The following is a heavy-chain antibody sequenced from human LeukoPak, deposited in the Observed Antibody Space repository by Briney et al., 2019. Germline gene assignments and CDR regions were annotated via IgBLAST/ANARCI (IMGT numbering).Heavy chain of an antibody. CDR2: IYTSGST. V-gene: IGHV4-4*07. D-gene: IGHD3-16*02. CDR3: ARHRRHGFCYRDTCSLSFWFDP. CDR1: GGSISSYY. Sequence: SETLSLTCTVSGGSISSYYWSWIRQPAGKGLEWIGRIYTSGSTNYNPSLKSRVTISMDTSKNHFSLNLKSVTATDSSVYFCARHRRHGFCYRDTCSLSFWFDPWGPGTLVTVSS. J-gene: IGHJ5*02.